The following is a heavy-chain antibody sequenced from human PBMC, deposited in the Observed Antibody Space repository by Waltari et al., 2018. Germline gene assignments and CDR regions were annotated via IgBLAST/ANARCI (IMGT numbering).Heavy chain of an antibody. CDR1: GFTFSSYG. D-gene: IGHD3-10*01. Sequence: QVQLVESGGGVVQPGRSLRLSCAASGFTFSSYGMHWVRQAPGKGLEWVAVISYDGSNKDYADSVKGRFTISRDNSKNTLYLQMNSLRAEDTAVYYCAKDQLVRKIPDYWGQGTLVTVSS. J-gene: IGHJ4*02. V-gene: IGHV3-30*18. CDR3: AKDQLVRKIPDY. CDR2: ISYDGSNK.